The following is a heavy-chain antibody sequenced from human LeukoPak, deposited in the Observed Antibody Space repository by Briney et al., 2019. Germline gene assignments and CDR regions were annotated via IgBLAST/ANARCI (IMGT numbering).Heavy chain of an antibody. V-gene: IGHV1-46*01. CDR1: GYTFTSYY. D-gene: IGHD3-10*01. Sequence: ASVKVSCKASGYTFTSYYMHWVRQAPGQGLEWMGIINPSGGSTSYAQKFQGRVTMTRDTSTSTVYMELSSLRSGDTAVYYCVEESPEYFQHWGQGTLVTVSS. J-gene: IGHJ1*01. CDR2: INPSGGST. CDR3: VEESPEYFQH.